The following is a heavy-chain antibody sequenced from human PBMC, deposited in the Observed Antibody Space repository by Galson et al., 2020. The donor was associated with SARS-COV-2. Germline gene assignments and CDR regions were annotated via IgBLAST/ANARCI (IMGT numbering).Heavy chain of an antibody. CDR1: GDSISSYY. J-gene: IGHJ6*03. Sequence: SETLSLTCTVSGDSISSYYWTWIRQPPRQGLEWIGYVYNNGGTNYNTSLKSRGTMPVDTSNNQFSRKLSSVTAADTAVYYCARGGYSPLFYRYYDFYMDVWGKGTTVTVSS. CDR2: VYNNGGT. CDR3: ARGGYSPLFYRYYDFYMDV. D-gene: IGHD3-10*01. V-gene: IGHV4-59*01.